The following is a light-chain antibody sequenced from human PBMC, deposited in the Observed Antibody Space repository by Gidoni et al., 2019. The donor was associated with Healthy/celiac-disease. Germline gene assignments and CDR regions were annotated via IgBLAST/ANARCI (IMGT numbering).Light chain of an antibody. V-gene: IGKV1-39*01. J-gene: IGKJ1*01. CDR3: QQSYSTPG. Sequence: DIQMTQSPSSLSASVGDRVTITCRASQSISSYLNWYQQKPGKAPKLLIYAASSLQSGVPSRFSGSGSGTDFTLTISSLQPEDFATYYCQQSYSTPGFGKGTKVEIK. CDR2: AAS. CDR1: QSISSY.